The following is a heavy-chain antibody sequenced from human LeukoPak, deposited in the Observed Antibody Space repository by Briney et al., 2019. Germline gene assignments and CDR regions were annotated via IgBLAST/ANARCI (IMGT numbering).Heavy chain of an antibody. V-gene: IGHV4-39*07. J-gene: IGHJ3*02. CDR3: ARVGGDDYGDYDTPDGAFDI. CDR1: GGSISSSSYY. D-gene: IGHD4-17*01. Sequence: PSETLSLTCTVSGGSISSSSYYWGWIRQPPGKGLEWIGSIYYSGSTYYNPSLKSRVTISVDTSKNQFSLKLSSVTAADTAVYYCARVGGDDYGDYDTPDGAFDIWGQGTMVTVSS. CDR2: IYYSGST.